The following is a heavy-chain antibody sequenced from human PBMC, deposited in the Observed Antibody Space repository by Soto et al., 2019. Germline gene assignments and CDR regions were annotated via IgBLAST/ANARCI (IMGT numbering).Heavy chain of an antibody. J-gene: IGHJ5*02. D-gene: IGHD2-15*01. CDR3: ARDLKDIVVVVAATPNWFDP. CDR2: ISAYNGNT. CDR1: GYTFTSYG. V-gene: IGHV1-18*01. Sequence: ASVKVSCKASGYTFTSYGISWVRQASGQGLEWMGWISAYNGNTNYAQKLQGRVTMTTDTSTSTAYMELRSLRSDDTAVYYCARDLKDIVVVVAATPNWFDPWGQGTLVTVSS.